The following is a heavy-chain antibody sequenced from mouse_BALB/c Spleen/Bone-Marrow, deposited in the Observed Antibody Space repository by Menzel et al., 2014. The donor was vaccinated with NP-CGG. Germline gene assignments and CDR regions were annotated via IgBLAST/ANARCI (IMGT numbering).Heavy chain of an antibody. CDR2: IYPHTSDT. D-gene: IGHD1-1*01. V-gene: IGHV1S29*02. CDR1: GYPFTDYN. J-gene: IGHJ2*01. CDR3: VRAPPITSVVTRDY. Sequence: SGPELVKPGASVKISCKASGYPFTDYNMHWVKQSHGKSLEWIGYIYPHTSDTGYNQKFRNKATLTVDISSSTAYMVLRSLTSEDSAVYYCVRAPPITSVVTRDYGGQGTTLTVSS.